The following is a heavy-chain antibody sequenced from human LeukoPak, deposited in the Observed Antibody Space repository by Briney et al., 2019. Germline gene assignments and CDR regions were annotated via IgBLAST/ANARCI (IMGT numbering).Heavy chain of an antibody. J-gene: IGHJ6*02. D-gene: IGHD2-2*02. V-gene: IGHV1-2*02. CDR1: GYTFTGYY. Sequence: ASVKVSCKASGYTFTGYYMHWVRQAPGQGLEWMGWINPNSGGTNYAQKFQGRVTMTRDTSISTAYMELSRLRSDDTAVYYCARGYCSSTSCYTLPGYYYGMDVWGQGTTVTVSS. CDR2: INPNSGGT. CDR3: ARGYCSSTSCYTLPGYYYGMDV.